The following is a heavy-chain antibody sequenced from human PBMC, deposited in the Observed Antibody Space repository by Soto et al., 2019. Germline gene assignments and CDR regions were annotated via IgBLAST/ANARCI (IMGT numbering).Heavy chain of an antibody. D-gene: IGHD3-3*01. CDR1: GFPFNTHG. J-gene: IGHJ4*02. CDR2: ISGGGDRT. Sequence: GGSLRLSCGASGFPFNTHGMAWVRQAPGKGLEWVSGISGGGDRTQYADGVKGRFTISRDNSKNTLYLQMNSLRAEDTAIYYCAKATLRVVHPLVFDYWGQGSLVTVSS. V-gene: IGHV3-23*01. CDR3: AKATLRVVHPLVFDY.